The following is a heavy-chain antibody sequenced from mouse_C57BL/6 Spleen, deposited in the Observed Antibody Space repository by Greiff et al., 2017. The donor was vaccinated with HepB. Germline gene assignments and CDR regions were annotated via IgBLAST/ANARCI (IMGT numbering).Heavy chain of an antibody. CDR2: IDPSDSYT. CDR3: ARGDYYGSSYGGYYAMDY. J-gene: IGHJ4*01. Sequence: QVHVKQPGAELVKPGASVKLSCKASGYTFTSYWMQWVKQRPGQGLEWIGEIDPSDSYTNYNQKFKGKATLTVDTSSSTAYMQLSSLTSEDSAVYYCARGDYYGSSYGGYYAMDYWGQGTSVTVSS. V-gene: IGHV1-50*01. CDR1: GYTFTSYW. D-gene: IGHD1-1*01.